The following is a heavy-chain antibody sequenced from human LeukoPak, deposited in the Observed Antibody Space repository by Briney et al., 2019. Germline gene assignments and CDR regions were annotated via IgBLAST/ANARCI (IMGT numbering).Heavy chain of an antibody. V-gene: IGHV3-13*01. D-gene: IGHD2-15*01. Sequence: GGSLRLSCAASGFTFSSYDMHWVRQATGKGLERVSAIGTAGDTYYPGSVKGRFTISRENAKNSLYLQMNILRAGDTAVYYCARALLGYCSGGSCYSGGGFDPWGQGTLVTVSS. CDR3: ARALLGYCSGGSCYSGGGFDP. CDR2: IGTAGDT. J-gene: IGHJ5*02. CDR1: GFTFSSYD.